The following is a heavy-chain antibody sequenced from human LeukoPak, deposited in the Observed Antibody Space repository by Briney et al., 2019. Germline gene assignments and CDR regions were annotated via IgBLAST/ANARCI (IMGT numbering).Heavy chain of an antibody. J-gene: IGHJ4*02. V-gene: IGHV1-8*01. CDR2: MNPNSGNT. D-gene: IGHD1-26*01. Sequence: ASVKVSCKASGYTFTSYDINWVRQATGQGLEWMGWMNPNSGNTGYGQKFQGRVTMTRNTSISTAYMELSSLRSEDTAVYYCATPWAGWEFDYWGQGTLVTVSS. CDR3: ATPWAGWEFDY. CDR1: GYTFTSYD.